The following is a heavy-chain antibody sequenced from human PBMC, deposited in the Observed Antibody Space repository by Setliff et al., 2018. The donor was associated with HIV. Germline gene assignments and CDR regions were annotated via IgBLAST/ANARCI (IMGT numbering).Heavy chain of an antibody. D-gene: IGHD5-18*01. CDR1: GGTFNMYA. V-gene: IGHV1-69*10. Sequence: SVKVSCKASGGTFNMYAISWVRQAPGQGLEWVGGIIPTVNLANYAPKFQGRVTLTADKSTSTAFMELRGLRSEDTAMYYCSSGWSEDTSMFWVEYFHHWGQGTLVTVSS. CDR2: IIPTVNLA. J-gene: IGHJ1*01. CDR3: SSGWSEDTSMFWVEYFHH.